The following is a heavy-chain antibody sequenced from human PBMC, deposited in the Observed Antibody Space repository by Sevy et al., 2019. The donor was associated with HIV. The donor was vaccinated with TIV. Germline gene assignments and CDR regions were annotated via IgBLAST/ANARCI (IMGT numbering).Heavy chain of an antibody. J-gene: IGHJ6*02. CDR2: ISSSSSYI. D-gene: IGHD2-2*01. CDR1: GFTFSSYS. Sequence: GGSLRLSCAASGFTFSSYSMNWVRQAPGKGLEWVSSISSSSSYIYYADSVKGRFTISRDNAKNSLYLQMNSLRAEDMAVYYCARDGDCSSTSCYFYYYYGMDVWGQGTTVTVSS. V-gene: IGHV3-21*01. CDR3: ARDGDCSSTSCYFYYYYGMDV.